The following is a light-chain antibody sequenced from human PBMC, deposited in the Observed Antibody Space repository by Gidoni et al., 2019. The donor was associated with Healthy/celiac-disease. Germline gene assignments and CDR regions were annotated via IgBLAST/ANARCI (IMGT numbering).Light chain of an antibody. V-gene: IGKV3-11*01. CDR1: QSVSSY. J-gene: IGKJ4*01. CDR2: DAS. Sequence: EIVMTQSPATLSLSPGERATLSCRASQSVSSYLALYQQKPGQAPRLLIYDASNRATGIPARFSGSGSGTDFTLTISSLEPEDFAVYYCQQRSNWPHTFGGXTKVEIK. CDR3: QQRSNWPHT.